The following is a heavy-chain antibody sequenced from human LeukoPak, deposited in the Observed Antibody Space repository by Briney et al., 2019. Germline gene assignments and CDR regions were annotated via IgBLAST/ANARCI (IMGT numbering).Heavy chain of an antibody. CDR1: GFTFSTHW. CDR2: IKQDGSDK. D-gene: IGHD3-10*01. J-gene: IGHJ4*02. Sequence: GGSLRLSCAASGFTFSTHWTSWVRQAPGKGLEWVANIKQDGSDKYYVDSVKGRFTISRDNAKNSLYLQMNSLRAEDTAVYYCTRYGGWFFDYWGQGTLVTVSS. CDR3: TRYGGWFFDY. V-gene: IGHV3-7*01.